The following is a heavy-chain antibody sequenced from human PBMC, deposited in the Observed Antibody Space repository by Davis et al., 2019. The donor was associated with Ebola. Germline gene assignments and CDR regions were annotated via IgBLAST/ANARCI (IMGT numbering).Heavy chain of an antibody. CDR3: ARAGFGSTWFDC. CDR2: IGAAGDT. CDR1: GFTFRSYD. D-gene: IGHD6-13*01. Sequence: GESLNTSCAASGFTFRSYDMHWVRQATGKGLEWVSAIGAAGDTYYPVSVKGRFTISRENAKNSLYLQMNSLRAEDTAVYYCARAGFGSTWFDCWGQGILVTVSS. V-gene: IGHV3-13*01. J-gene: IGHJ5*01.